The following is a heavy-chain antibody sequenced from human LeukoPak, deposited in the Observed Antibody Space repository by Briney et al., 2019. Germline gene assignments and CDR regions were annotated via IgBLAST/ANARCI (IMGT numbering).Heavy chain of an antibody. D-gene: IGHD1-26*01. Sequence: PGGSLRLSCAGSGFTFSSYAMHWVRQAPGKGLEWVAVISYDGSNKYYADSVKGRFTISRDNSKNTLYLQMNSLRAEDTAVYYCARDSVVGATLQHWGQGTLVTVSS. CDR2: ISYDGSNK. CDR3: ARDSVVGATLQH. CDR1: GFTFSSYA. J-gene: IGHJ1*01. V-gene: IGHV3-30-3*01.